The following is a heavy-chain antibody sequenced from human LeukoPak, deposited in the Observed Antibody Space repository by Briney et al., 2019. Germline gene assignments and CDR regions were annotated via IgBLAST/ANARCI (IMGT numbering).Heavy chain of an antibody. CDR2: ISSGGRIK. V-gene: IGHV3-48*03. Sequence: GGSLRLSCAASGFTFSSYEMNWVRQAPGKGLEWVSYISSGGRIKYYADSVKGRFTISRDNAKNSLYLQMNSLRAEDTAVYYCARDEPGIAVDVGVYWGQGTLVTVSS. CDR1: GFTFSSYE. D-gene: IGHD6-19*01. CDR3: ARDEPGIAVDVGVY. J-gene: IGHJ4*02.